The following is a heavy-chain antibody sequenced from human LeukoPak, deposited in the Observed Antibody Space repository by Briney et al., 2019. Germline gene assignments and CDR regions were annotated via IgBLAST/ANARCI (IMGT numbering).Heavy chain of an antibody. D-gene: IGHD2-15*01. CDR1: GYTFTSYG. J-gene: IGHJ6*03. V-gene: IGHV1-18*01. CDR2: ISAYNGNT. CDR3: AGRPLVYYYYYMDV. Sequence: GASVKVSCKASGYTFTSYGISWVRQAPGQGLEWMGWISAYNGNTNYAQKLQGRVTMTTDTSTSTAYMELRSLRSDDTAVYYCAGRPLVYYYYYMDVWGKGTTVTVSS.